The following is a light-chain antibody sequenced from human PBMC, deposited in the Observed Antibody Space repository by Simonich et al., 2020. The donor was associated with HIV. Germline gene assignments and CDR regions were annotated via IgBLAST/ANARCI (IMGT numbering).Light chain of an antibody. CDR2: AAS. J-gene: IGKJ2*01. CDR1: QGLSNS. CDR3: QQANSFPYT. Sequence: DIQLTQSPSSLSASVGDRVTITCRASQGLSNSLAWYQQKPGKAPKLLLYAASRLESGVPSRFSGSGSGTDYTLTNSSLQPEDFATYYCQQANSFPYTFGQGTKLEIK. V-gene: IGKV1-NL1*01.